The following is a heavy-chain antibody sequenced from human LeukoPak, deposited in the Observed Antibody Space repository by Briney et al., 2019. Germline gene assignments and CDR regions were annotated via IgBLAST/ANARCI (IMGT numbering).Heavy chain of an antibody. V-gene: IGHV4-34*01. Sequence: SETLSLTCAVYGGSFSGYYWSWIRQPPGKGLEWIGEINHSGSTNYNPSLKSRVTISVDTSKNQFSLKLSSVTAADTAVYYCARDTLTDAFDIWGQGTMVTVSS. CDR3: ARDTLTDAFDI. J-gene: IGHJ3*02. CDR2: INHSGST. CDR1: GGSFSGYY. D-gene: IGHD3-9*01.